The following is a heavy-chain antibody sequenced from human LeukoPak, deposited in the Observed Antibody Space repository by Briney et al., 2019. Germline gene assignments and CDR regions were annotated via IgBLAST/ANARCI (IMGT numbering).Heavy chain of an antibody. CDR1: GFPFSTYA. V-gene: IGHV3-23*01. D-gene: IGHD3-3*01. J-gene: IGHJ4*02. Sequence: GSLRLSCAASGFPFSTYAMTWVRHAPGKGLEWVSSIITGDYTFYGDSVQGRFTISRDNSKNTLYLQMNSLRVEDTALYFCAKAQRGFDDFWSGYDYWGQGTLVTVSS. CDR3: AKAQRGFDDFWSGYDY. CDR2: IITGDYT.